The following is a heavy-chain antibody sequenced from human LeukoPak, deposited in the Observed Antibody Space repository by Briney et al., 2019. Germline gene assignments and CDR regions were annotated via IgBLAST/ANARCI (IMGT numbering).Heavy chain of an antibody. CDR1: GYTFTSFG. J-gene: IGHJ4*02. CDR2: SSAYNGNT. CDR3: VRDLGVDTSMIFFDY. D-gene: IGHD5-18*01. Sequence: ASVKVSCKASGYTFTSFGISWVQQAPGQGLEWMGWSSAYNGNTKSAQKFQGRVTMTTDTSTSTAYMELRSLRSDDTAVFYCVRDLGVDTSMIFFDYWGQGTLVTVSS. V-gene: IGHV1-18*01.